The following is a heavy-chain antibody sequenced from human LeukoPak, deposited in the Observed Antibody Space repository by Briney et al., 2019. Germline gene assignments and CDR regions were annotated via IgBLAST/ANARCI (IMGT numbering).Heavy chain of an antibody. CDR2: IYHSGST. J-gene: IGHJ4*02. CDR3: ARDGADSGTQ. V-gene: IGHV4-38-2*02. Sequence: SETLSLTCTVSGYSTSSGYYWGWIRQPPGKGLEWIGSIYHSGSTYYNPCLKSRVTISVDTSKNQFSLKLSSVTAADTAVYYCARDGADSGTQWGQGTLVTVSS. CDR1: GYSTSSGYY. D-gene: IGHD3-10*01.